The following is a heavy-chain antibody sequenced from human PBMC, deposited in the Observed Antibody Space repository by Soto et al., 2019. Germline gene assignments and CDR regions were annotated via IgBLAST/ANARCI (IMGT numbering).Heavy chain of an antibody. CDR1: GYSFTSHY. Sequence: GASVKVSCKAIGYSFTSHYMHWVRQAPGQGLEWMGTIYPGGVNIGYAQKFKGRVTMTKDTSTSTVYMELNSLTSEDTAVYYCARDQSWHDLLWLFDSWCQGTPVTVSS. D-gene: IGHD1-1*01. CDR2: IYPGGVNI. CDR3: ARDQSWHDLLWLFDS. V-gene: IGHV1-46*03. J-gene: IGHJ5*01.